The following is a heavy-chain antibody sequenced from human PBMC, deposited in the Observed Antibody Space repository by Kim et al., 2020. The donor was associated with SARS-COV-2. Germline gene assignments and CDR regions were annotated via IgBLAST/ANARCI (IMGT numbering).Heavy chain of an antibody. Sequence: GGSMRLSCAASGFTFSSYGMHWVRQAPGKGLEWVAVISYDGSNKYYADSVKGRFTISRDNSKNTLYLQMNSLRAEDTAVYYCAKDFGVVIYYYYGMDVWG. CDR3: AKDFGVVIYYYYGMDV. V-gene: IGHV3-30*18. CDR2: ISYDGSNK. J-gene: IGHJ6*01. D-gene: IGHD3-3*01. CDR1: GFTFSSYG.